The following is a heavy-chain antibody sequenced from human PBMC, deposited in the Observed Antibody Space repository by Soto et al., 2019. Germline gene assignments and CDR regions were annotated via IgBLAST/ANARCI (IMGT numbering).Heavy chain of an antibody. CDR1: RFTFRSFA. D-gene: IGHD6-25*01. J-gene: IGHJ4*02. CDR3: AKDPLGGMPAAGDY. Sequence: GGSLRLSCAASRFTFRSFAMSWVRQAPGKGLEWVSAISGSGDNTWYADSVHGRFTISRDNSKNTLYLQMNSLRAEDTAIYYCAKDPLGGMPAAGDYWGQGTLVTVSS. V-gene: IGHV3-23*01. CDR2: ISGSGDNT.